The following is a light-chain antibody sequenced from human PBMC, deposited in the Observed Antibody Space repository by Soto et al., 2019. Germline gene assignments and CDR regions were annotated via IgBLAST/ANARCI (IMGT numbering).Light chain of an antibody. CDR2: EVS. Sequence: QSVLTQPASVSGSLGHSITSSRTGTSSDIGGYKYVSWYQQHPGKAPKLIIFEVSNRPSGVSDRFSGSNSGNTASLTISGLQAEDEADYYCTSYSRYRVLVFGGGTKVTV. CDR1: SSDIGGYKY. V-gene: IGLV2-14*01. J-gene: IGLJ3*02. CDR3: TSYSRYRVLV.